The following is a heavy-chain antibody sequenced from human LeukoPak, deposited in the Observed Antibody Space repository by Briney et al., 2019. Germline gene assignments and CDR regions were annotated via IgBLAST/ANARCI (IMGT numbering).Heavy chain of an antibody. J-gene: IGHJ1*01. CDR2: IGSASYSVDT. Sequence: PSETLSLTCSVSGDSFNSHSSYWAWVRQPLGKGLGWIGTIGSASYSVDTFSNPSLKNRLNISVDTSKNHFSPTLSSVTASDTAIYYCATLTMVRGITVWGQGTLVTVSS. D-gene: IGHD3-10*01. V-gene: IGHV4-39*02. CDR1: GDSFNSHSSY. CDR3: ATLTMVRGITV.